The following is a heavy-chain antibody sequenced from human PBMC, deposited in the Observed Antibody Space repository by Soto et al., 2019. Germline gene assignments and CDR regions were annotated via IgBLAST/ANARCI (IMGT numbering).Heavy chain of an antibody. D-gene: IGHD2-21*02. CDR1: GYTFTSYA. J-gene: IGHJ5*02. CDR3: ARAYCGGDCYPVPNHDNWFDP. V-gene: IGHV1-18*01. CDR2: INAYNSST. Sequence: ASVKVSCKASGYTFTSYAMHWVRQAPGQRLEWMGWINAYNSSTNYAQKLQGRVTMTTDTATSTAYMELRSLRSDDTAVYYCARAYCGGDCYPVPNHDNWFDPWGQGTLVTVSS.